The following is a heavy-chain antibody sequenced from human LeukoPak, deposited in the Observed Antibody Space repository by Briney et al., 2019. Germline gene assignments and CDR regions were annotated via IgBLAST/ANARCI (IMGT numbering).Heavy chain of an antibody. V-gene: IGHV1-18*01. CDR1: GYIFTSHG. Sequence: REASVKVSCTTSGYIFTSHGINWVRQAPGQGLEWMGWISGHNGKTDYGQKLQDRFTMTTDTSTSTVYMELRSLGSDDTAVYFCARSAFNKYYSDYWGQGTLVTVSA. J-gene: IGHJ4*02. CDR2: ISGHNGKT. CDR3: ARSAFNKYYSDY.